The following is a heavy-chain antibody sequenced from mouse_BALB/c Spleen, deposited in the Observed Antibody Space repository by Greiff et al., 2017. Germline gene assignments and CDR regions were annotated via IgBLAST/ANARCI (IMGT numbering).Heavy chain of an antibody. D-gene: IGHD1-2*01. Sequence: VQLVESGPGLVAPSQSLSITCTVSGFSLTSYGVHWVRQPPGKGLEWLGVIWAGGSTNYNSALMSRLSISKDNSKSQVFLKMNSLQTDDTAMYYCARDPITTARAMDYWGQGTSVTVSS. CDR3: ARDPITTARAMDY. CDR2: IWAGGST. J-gene: IGHJ4*01. CDR1: GFSLTSYG. V-gene: IGHV2-9*02.